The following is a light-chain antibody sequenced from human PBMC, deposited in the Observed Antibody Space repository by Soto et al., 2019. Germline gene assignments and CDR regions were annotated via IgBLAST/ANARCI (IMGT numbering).Light chain of an antibody. V-gene: IGKV1-8*01. CDR3: QQYYSYPPIT. CDR2: AAS. Sequence: IQMTQAPSTLSASVGDRVTITCRASQGISSYLAWYQQKPGKAPKLLIYAASTLQSGVPSRFSGSGSGTDFTLTISCLQSEDFATYYCQQYYSYPPITFGQGTRLEIK. J-gene: IGKJ5*01. CDR1: QGISSY.